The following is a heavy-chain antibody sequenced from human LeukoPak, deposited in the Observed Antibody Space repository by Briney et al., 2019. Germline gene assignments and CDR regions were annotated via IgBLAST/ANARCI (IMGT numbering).Heavy chain of an antibody. V-gene: IGHV4-59*08. CDR2: IYHSGST. Sequence: PSETLSLTCTASGGSISSYYWSWIRQPPGKGLEWIGGIYHSGSTYYNPSLKSRVTISVDTSKNQFSLKLSSVTAADTAVYYCASDSSSGQFDAFDIWGQGTMVTVSS. D-gene: IGHD6-13*01. CDR3: ASDSSSGQFDAFDI. CDR1: GGSISSYY. J-gene: IGHJ3*02.